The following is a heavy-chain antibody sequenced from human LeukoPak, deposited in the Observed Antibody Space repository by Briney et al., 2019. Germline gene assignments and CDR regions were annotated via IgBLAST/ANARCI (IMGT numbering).Heavy chain of an antibody. CDR1: GVSVSSGSYY. V-gene: IGHV4-61*01. CDR2: IYYSGST. D-gene: IGHD1-7*01. CDR3: ARELLELIDY. Sequence: SETLSLTCTVSGVSVSSGSYYWSWIRQPPGKGLEWIGYIYYSGSTNYNPSPKSRVTLSVDTSKNQFSLKLSSVTAADTAVYYCARELLELIDYWGQGTLVTVSS. J-gene: IGHJ4*02.